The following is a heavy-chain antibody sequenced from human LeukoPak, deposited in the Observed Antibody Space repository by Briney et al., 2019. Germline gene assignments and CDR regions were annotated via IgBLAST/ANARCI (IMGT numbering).Heavy chain of an antibody. CDR1: GYTFTSYD. CDR2: MNPNSGNT. CDR3: ARAPVRFLEWWRANY. J-gene: IGHJ4*02. Sequence: ASVKVSCKASGYTFTSYDINWVRQATGQGLEWMGWMNPNSGNTGYAQKFQGRVTITADESTSTAYMELSSLRSEDTAVYYCARAPVRFLEWWRANYWGQGTLVTVSS. D-gene: IGHD3-3*01. V-gene: IGHV1-8*01.